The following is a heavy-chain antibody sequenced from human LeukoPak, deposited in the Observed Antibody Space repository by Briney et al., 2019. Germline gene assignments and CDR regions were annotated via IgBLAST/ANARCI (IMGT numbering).Heavy chain of an antibody. D-gene: IGHD3-22*01. CDR1: GGTFSSYA. Sequence: GASVKVSCKASGGTFSSYAISWVRQAPGQGLEWMGGIIPIFGTANYAQKSQGRVTITADESTSTAYMELSSLRSEDTAVYYCARVLDYYDSSGYSYYYYYYMDVWGKGTTVTVSS. V-gene: IGHV1-69*01. J-gene: IGHJ6*03. CDR2: IIPIFGTA. CDR3: ARVLDYYDSSGYSYYYYYYMDV.